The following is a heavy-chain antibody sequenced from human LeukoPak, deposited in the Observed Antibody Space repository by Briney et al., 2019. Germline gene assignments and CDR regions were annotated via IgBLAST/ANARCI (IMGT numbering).Heavy chain of an antibody. CDR3: AKDLRYKKSSAQSLIAAAAPERGFFDY. J-gene: IGHJ4*02. CDR2: ISYDGSKK. CDR1: GFSFRSYG. Sequence: GGSLRLSFAASGFSFRSYGMHWVRQAPGKGLEWVAIISYDGSKKYYADSVKGRFTISRDNSKNTLYLQMNSLRAEDTAVYYCAKDLRYKKSSAQSLIAAAAPERGFFDYWGQGTLVTVSS. D-gene: IGHD6-13*01. V-gene: IGHV3-30*18.